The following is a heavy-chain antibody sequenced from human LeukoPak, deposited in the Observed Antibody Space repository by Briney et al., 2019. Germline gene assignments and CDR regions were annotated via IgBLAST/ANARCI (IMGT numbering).Heavy chain of an antibody. Sequence: SVKVSCKSSGGTFSSYAISWVRQAPGQGLEWMGGILPMSGTTRYAQKFQGRVTIIADESTSTAYMGLSSLRSEDTAVYYCAREDGSGSFQPQFDYWGQGTLVTVSS. D-gene: IGHD3-10*01. J-gene: IGHJ4*02. CDR1: GGTFSSYA. CDR3: AREDGSGSFQPQFDY. CDR2: ILPMSGTT. V-gene: IGHV1-69*13.